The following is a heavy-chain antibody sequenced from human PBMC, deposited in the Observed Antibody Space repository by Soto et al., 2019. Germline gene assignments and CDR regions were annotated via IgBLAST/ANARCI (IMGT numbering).Heavy chain of an antibody. V-gene: IGHV4-59*08. D-gene: IGHD5-12*01. CDR2: MYYIGST. CDR1: GGSITGYY. J-gene: IGHJ4*02. CDR3: AGSSGYDLGEIDY. Sequence: SETLSLTCTVSGGSITGYYRSWIRQPPGKGLEWIGYMYYIGSTNHNPSLKSRVAISVDTSKNQFSLKLSSVTAADTAVYYCAGSSGYDLGEIDYWGQGTLVTVSS.